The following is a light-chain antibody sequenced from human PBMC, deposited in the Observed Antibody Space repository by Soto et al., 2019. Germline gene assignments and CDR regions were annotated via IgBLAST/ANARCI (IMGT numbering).Light chain of an antibody. CDR2: DVF. Sequence: EVVLTQSPATLSLSPGERATLSCRASQSVRNLLAWYQQKPGQAPRLLIYDVFNRAPGIPARFSGSGSGTDFTLTISSLEPEDFAIYYCQERSDWRLSFGGGTKVEIK. CDR1: QSVRNL. J-gene: IGKJ4*01. V-gene: IGKV3-11*01. CDR3: QERSDWRLS.